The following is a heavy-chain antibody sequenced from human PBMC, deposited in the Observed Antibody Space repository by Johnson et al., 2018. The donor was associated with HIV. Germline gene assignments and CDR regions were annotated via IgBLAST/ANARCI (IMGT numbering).Heavy chain of an antibody. CDR1: GFTFSSYA. CDR2: ISGSGGST. Sequence: EQLVESGGGLVQPGGSLRLSCAASGFTFSSYAMSWVRQAPGKGLEWVSAISGSGGSTYYADSVKGRFTISRDNSKNTLYLQMNGLKTEDTAMYYCTTMSALWFGDIHVFGDGFDIWGQGTMVTVSS. D-gene: IGHD3-10*01. V-gene: IGHV3-23*04. CDR3: TTMSALWFGDIHVFGDGFDI. J-gene: IGHJ3*02.